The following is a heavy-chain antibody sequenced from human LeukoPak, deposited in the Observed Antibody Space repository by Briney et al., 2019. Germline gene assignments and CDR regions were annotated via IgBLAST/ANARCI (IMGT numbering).Heavy chain of an antibody. CDR2: IYYSGST. V-gene: IGHV4-39*01. CDR1: GGSIRSSSYY. D-gene: IGHD6-19*01. J-gene: IGHJ4*02. CDR3: ERQVVAVAGTGYFDY. Sequence: SETLSLTCTVSGGSIRSSSYYWGWIRQPPGKGLEWIGSIYYSGSTYYNASLKSRGTISVDTSKNQFSLKLNSVTAADTAVYFCERQVVAVAGTGYFDYWGQGTLVTVSS.